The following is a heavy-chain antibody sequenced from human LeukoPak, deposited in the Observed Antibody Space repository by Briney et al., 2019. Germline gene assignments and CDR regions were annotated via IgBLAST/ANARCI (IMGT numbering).Heavy chain of an antibody. D-gene: IGHD3-10*01. V-gene: IGHV3-74*01. J-gene: IGHJ4*02. Sequence: GGSLRLSCAASAFTFSGYWVHWVRQTPGKGLAWLSRIAPDGSGTSYADSVKGRFTISRDNAKNTLYLQMNSLRAEDTAVYYCARDVVYGSGSLDYWGQGTLVTVSS. CDR2: IAPDGSGT. CDR1: AFTFSGYW. CDR3: ARDVVYGSGSLDY.